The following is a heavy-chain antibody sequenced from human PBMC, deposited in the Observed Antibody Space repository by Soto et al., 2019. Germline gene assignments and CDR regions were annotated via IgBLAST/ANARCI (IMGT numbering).Heavy chain of an antibody. Sequence: GGSLRLSCAASGFTFSSYAMTWVRQAPGKGLEWVSAISGSGGSTYYADSVKGRFTISRDNSKNTLYLQMNSLRAEDTAVYYCVRLGILTGPDDYWGQGTLVTVSS. CDR3: VRLGILTGPDDY. CDR1: GFTFSSYA. V-gene: IGHV3-23*01. J-gene: IGHJ4*02. D-gene: IGHD3-9*01. CDR2: ISGSGGST.